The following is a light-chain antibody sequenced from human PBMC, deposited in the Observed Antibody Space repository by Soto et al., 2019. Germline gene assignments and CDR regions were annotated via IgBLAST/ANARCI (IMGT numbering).Light chain of an antibody. CDR3: QQYNMYSLG. J-gene: IGKJ4*01. CDR1: QSISSW. Sequence: DIQMTQSPSTLSASVGDRVTITCRASQSISSWLAWYQQKPGKAPNLLIYKASILESGVPSRFTGSGSGTEFTLTISSLQPDDFATYYCQQYNMYSLGFGGGTKVEIK. CDR2: KAS. V-gene: IGKV1-5*03.